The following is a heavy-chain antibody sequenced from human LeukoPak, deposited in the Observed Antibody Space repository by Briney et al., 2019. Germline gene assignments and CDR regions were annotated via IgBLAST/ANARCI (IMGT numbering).Heavy chain of an antibody. Sequence: GASVKVSCKASGYTFTSYYMHWVRQAPGQGLEWMGIINPSGGSTSYAQKLQGRVTMTRDTSTSTVYMELGSLRSEDTAVYYCARIRLPYSGYAGYYGMDVWGQGTTVTVSS. CDR2: INPSGGST. CDR3: ARIRLPYSGYAGYYGMDV. D-gene: IGHD5-12*01. J-gene: IGHJ6*02. V-gene: IGHV1-46*01. CDR1: GYTFTSYY.